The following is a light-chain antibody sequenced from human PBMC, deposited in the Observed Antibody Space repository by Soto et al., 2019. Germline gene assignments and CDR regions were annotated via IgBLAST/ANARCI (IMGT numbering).Light chain of an antibody. Sequence: QSVLTQPPSASGTPGQRVTISCSGSSSNIGSNTVNWYQQLPGTAPKLLLYSNNQRPSGVPDRFSGSKSGTSASLAISGLQSDDEDDYYCAAWDDSLNGVVFGGGTKLTVL. CDR2: SNN. CDR3: AAWDDSLNGVV. CDR1: SSNIGSNT. J-gene: IGLJ2*01. V-gene: IGLV1-44*01.